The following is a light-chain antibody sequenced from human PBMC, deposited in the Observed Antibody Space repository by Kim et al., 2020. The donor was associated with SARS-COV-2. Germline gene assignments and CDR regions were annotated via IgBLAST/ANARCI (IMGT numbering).Light chain of an antibody. Sequence: GQSITISCTGTNGDVAAHNYVSWYQQHPGKAPRLVIYDVTNRPSGVSDRFSGSKSGLTASLTISGLQADDEADYYCGSFSSGSPFVFGGGTKVTVL. CDR1: NGDVAAHNY. V-gene: IGLV2-14*03. CDR3: GSFSSGSPFV. J-gene: IGLJ1*01. CDR2: DVT.